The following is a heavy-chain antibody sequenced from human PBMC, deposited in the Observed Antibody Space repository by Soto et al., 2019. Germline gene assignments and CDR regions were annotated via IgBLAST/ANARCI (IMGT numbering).Heavy chain of an antibody. J-gene: IGHJ3*02. CDR1: GYSCTIYC. CDR2: IYPGDSDT. V-gene: IGHV5-51*01. CDR3: ARSEADLDAFDI. Sequence: GESVKSSGKGSGYSCTIYCIGWVRQMPGKGLEWMGIIYPGDSDTRYSPSFQGQVTISADKSISTAYLQWSSLKASDTAMYYCARSEADLDAFDIWGQGTMVTVSS.